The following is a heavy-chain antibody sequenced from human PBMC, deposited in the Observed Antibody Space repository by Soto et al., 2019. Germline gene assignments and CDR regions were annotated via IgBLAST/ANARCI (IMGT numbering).Heavy chain of an antibody. CDR1: GFTFSDYY. CDR2: ISSSGSTI. V-gene: IGHV3-11*01. CDR3: AREYDFWSGYPLYGMDV. Sequence: GGSLRLSCAASGFTFSDYYMSWIRRAPGKGLEWVSYISSSGSTIYYADSVKGRFTISRDNAKNSLYLQMNSLRAEDTAVYYCAREYDFWSGYPLYGMDVWGQGTTVTVSS. D-gene: IGHD3-3*01. J-gene: IGHJ6*02.